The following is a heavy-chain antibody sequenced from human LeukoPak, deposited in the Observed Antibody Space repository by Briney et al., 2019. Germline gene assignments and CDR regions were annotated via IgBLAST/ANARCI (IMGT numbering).Heavy chain of an antibody. J-gene: IGHJ4*02. Sequence: GGSLRLSCAASGFTFSSYSMNWVRQAPGKGLEWVSGISGNDGSTHYADSVKGRFTISRDNSKNTLYLQMNSLRAEDTAVYYCAVDYYDSRMGVDYWGQGTLVTVSS. CDR1: GFTFSSYS. D-gene: IGHD3-22*01. CDR3: AVDYYDSRMGVDY. V-gene: IGHV3-23*01. CDR2: ISGNDGST.